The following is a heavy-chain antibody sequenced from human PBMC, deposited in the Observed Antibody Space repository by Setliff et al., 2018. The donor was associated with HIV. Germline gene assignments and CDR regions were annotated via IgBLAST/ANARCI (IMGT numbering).Heavy chain of an antibody. D-gene: IGHD6-13*01. Sequence: PGGSLRLSCAASGFSFWNFGMHWVRQAPGKGLEWVAGISYDGTKKYYADSVRGRFSISRDDAINKLFLQMNSLTPEDTAIYYCAKEGIVVADAFLRDWYFDLWGRGALVTVSS. V-gene: IGHV3-30*18. CDR1: GFSFWNFG. CDR2: ISYDGTKK. CDR3: AKEGIVVADAFLRDWYFDL. J-gene: IGHJ2*01.